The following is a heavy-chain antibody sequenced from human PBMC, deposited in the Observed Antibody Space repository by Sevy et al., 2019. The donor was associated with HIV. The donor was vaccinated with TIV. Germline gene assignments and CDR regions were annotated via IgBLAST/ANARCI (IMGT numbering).Heavy chain of an antibody. CDR1: GFTLSDYY. V-gene: IGHV3-11*01. Sequence: GGSLRLSCTASGFTLSDYYMSWIRQAPGKGLQWISYISGSDDSGGDDTIYYADSVKGLFTISRDNAKNSLYLQMSSLRADDTAVYYCARDHVKDGKGGDYYYHAMDVWGRGTTVTVSS. D-gene: IGHD3-16*01. CDR3: ARDHVKDGKGGDYYYHAMDV. CDR2: ISGSDDSGGDDTI. J-gene: IGHJ6*02.